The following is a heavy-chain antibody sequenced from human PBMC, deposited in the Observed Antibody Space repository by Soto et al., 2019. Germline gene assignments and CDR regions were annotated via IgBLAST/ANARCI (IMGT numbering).Heavy chain of an antibody. CDR2: INPNSGGT. CDR3: ARAWGFQDSSAFDI. V-gene: IGHV1-2*04. D-gene: IGHD7-27*01. Sequence: ASVKVSCKASGYTFTGYYMHWVRQAPGQGLEWMGWINPNSGGTNYAQKFQGWVTMTRDTSISTAYMELSRLRSDDTAVYYCARAWGFQDSSAFDIWGQGTMVTVSS. CDR1: GYTFTGYY. J-gene: IGHJ3*02.